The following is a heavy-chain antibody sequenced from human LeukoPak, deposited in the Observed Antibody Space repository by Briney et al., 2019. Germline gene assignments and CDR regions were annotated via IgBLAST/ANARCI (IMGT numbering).Heavy chain of an antibody. CDR1: GFTFSDYY. CDR2: ISSSGSTI. V-gene: IGHV3-11*01. CDR3: AKGGIPIYYDSSGYYRTYYYYYMDV. J-gene: IGHJ6*03. Sequence: GGSLRLSCAASGFTFSDYYMSWIRQAPGKGLEWVSYISSSGSTIYYADSVKGRFTISRDNSKNTLYLQMNSLRAEDTAVYYCAKGGIPIYYDSSGYYRTYYYYYMDVWGKGTTVTISS. D-gene: IGHD3-22*01.